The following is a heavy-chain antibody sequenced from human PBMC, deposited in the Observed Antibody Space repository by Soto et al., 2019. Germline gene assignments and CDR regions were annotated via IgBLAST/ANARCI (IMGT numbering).Heavy chain of an antibody. CDR1: GFTFSSYA. D-gene: IGHD3-10*01. V-gene: IGHV3-23*01. J-gene: IGHJ6*02. Sequence: GGSLRLSCAASGFTFSSYAMSWVRQAPGKGLEWVSAISGSGGSTYYADSVKGRFTISRDNSKNTLYLQMNSLRAEDTAVYYCARHGSPFGNRRHYYYGMDVWGQVTTVTVSS. CDR2: ISGSGGST. CDR3: ARHGSPFGNRRHYYYGMDV.